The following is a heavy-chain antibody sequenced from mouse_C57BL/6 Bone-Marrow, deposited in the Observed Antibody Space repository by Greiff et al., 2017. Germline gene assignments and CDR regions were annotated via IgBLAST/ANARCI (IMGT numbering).Heavy chain of an antibody. J-gene: IGHJ4*01. V-gene: IGHV1-76*01. D-gene: IGHD2-14*01. CDR3: ARKVRRNYAMGY. CDR1: GYTFTDYY. Sequence: QVQLQQSGAELVRPGASVKLSCKASGYTFTDYYINWVKQRPGQGLEWIARIYPGSGNNYYNEKFKGKATLTAVKSSSSADMQSSSLTSEDSAVYFCARKVRRNYAMGYWGQGTSVTVSS. CDR2: IYPGSGNN.